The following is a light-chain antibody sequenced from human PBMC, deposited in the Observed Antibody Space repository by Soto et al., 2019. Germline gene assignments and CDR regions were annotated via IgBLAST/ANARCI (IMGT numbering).Light chain of an antibody. CDR2: DAS. CDR3: QQYNNFLT. Sequence: DIQMTQSPSALSASVGDRVTITCRASQSISTWLAWYQQKPGKAPRLLIYDASYLERGVPSRFSGSGSGTEFTLTISDLQPDDLATYYCQQYNNFLTFGPGTKVEI. V-gene: IGKV1-5*01. CDR1: QSISTW. J-gene: IGKJ1*01.